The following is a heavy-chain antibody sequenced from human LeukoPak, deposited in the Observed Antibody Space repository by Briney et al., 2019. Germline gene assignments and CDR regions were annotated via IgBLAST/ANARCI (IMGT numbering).Heavy chain of an antibody. V-gene: IGHV4-59*01. J-gene: IGHJ6*03. CDR3: ARIRGWEGSRYYYYYYMDV. CDR1: GGSISRYY. Sequence: SETLSLTCTVSGGSISRYYWSWIRQPPGKGLEWIGYIYYSGSTSYNPSLKSRVTISLDTSKNQFSLKLTSVTAADTAVYYCARIRGWEGSRYYYYYYMDVWGKGTTVTVSS. CDR2: IYYSGST. D-gene: IGHD1-26*01.